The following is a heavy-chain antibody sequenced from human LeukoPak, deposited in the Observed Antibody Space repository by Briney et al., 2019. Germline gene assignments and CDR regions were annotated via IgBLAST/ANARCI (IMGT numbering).Heavy chain of an antibody. CDR3: ARAGGYASSWAY. CDR2: IKQDGSEK. V-gene: IGHV3-7*01. J-gene: IGHJ4*02. Sequence: GGSLRLSCAASGFTFSSYWMSWVRQAPGKGLEWVANIKQDGSEKNYVDSVKGRFTISRDNAKNSLDLQMNSLRAEDTAVHYCARAGGYASSWAYRGQGTLVTVSS. D-gene: IGHD5-12*01. CDR1: GFTFSSYW.